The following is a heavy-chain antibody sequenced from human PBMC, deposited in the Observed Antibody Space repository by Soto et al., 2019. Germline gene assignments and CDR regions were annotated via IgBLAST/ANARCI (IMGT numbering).Heavy chain of an antibody. CDR3: AKSPPSPMITGTTNYYYGMDV. CDR2: ISGSGGST. V-gene: IGHV3-23*01. J-gene: IGHJ6*02. D-gene: IGHD1-20*01. CDR1: GFTFSSYA. Sequence: GGSLRLSCAASGFTFSSYAMSWVRQAPGKGLEWVSAISGSGGSTYYADSVKGRFTISRDNSKNTLYLQMNSLRAEDTAVYYCAKSPPSPMITGTTNYYYGMDVWGQGTTVTVSS.